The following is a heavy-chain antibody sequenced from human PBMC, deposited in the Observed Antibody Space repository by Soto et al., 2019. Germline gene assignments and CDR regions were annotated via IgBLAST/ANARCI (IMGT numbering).Heavy chain of an antibody. V-gene: IGHV4-30-4*01. J-gene: IGHJ5*02. Sequence: SETLSLTCTVSGGSISSGDYYWSWIRQPPGKGLEWIGYIYDSGSTYYNSSLKSRVNITLDTSKNQFSLKLTSVTAADTAVYYCAGDNGFGPWGQGTLVTVSS. CDR1: GGSISSGDYY. CDR2: IYDSGST. CDR3: AGDNGFGP. D-gene: IGHD3-10*01.